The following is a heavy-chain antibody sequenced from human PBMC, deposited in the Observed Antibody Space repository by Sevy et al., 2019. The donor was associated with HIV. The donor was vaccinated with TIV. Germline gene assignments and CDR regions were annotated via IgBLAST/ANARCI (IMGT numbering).Heavy chain of an antibody. Sequence: GALRLSCAASGFTFTYAWMSWVRQAPGKGLEGVGRIKSRPDGGTTDYAATVKGRFTISRDDSKNTLYLQMNSLKTEDSAVYYCATDPIIVLLVTDGMDVWGQGTTVTVSS. J-gene: IGHJ6*02. CDR2: IKSRPDGGTT. CDR3: ATDPIIVLLVTDGMDV. D-gene: IGHD2-8*01. CDR1: GFTFTYAW. V-gene: IGHV3-15*01.